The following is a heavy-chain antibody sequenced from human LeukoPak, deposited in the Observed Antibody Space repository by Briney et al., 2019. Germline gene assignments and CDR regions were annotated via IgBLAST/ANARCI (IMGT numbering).Heavy chain of an antibody. D-gene: IGHD5-24*01. CDR2: ISSSGSTI. J-gene: IGHJ4*02. CDR1: GFTFSDYY. Sequence: GGSLRLSCAASGFTFSDYYMSWIRQAPGKGLEWVSYISSSGSTIFYADSVKGRFTISRDNAKNSLYLQMNSLRAEDTAVYYCARDRGRDGYNSAFDYWGQGTLVTVSS. V-gene: IGHV3-11*01. CDR3: ARDRGRDGYNSAFDY.